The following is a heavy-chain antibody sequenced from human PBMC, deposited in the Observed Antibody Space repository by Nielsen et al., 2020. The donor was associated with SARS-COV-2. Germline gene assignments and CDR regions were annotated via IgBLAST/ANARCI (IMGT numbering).Heavy chain of an antibody. CDR1: GYAFTAYY. D-gene: IGHD6-19*01. J-gene: IGHJ4*02. Sequence: ASVKVSCKTSGYAFTAYYIHWVRRAPGQGLEWVGRINPDSGATVYAQRFQGRVTMTSDTSITTAYMGLHSLNSDDTAVYFCARETGLTEAAYLDYWGQGTLVTVSS. CDR2: INPDSGAT. CDR3: ARETGLTEAAYLDY. V-gene: IGHV1-2*06.